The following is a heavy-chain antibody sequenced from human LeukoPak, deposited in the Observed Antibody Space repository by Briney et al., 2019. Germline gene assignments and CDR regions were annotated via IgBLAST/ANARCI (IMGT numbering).Heavy chain of an antibody. D-gene: IGHD3-3*01. CDR3: AKDRRITIFGVVRDAFDI. V-gene: IGHV3-23*01. CDR2: ISGSGGST. Sequence: GGSLRLSCAASGFTFSSYAMSWVRQAPGKGLEWVSAISGSGGSTYYADSVKGRFTISRDNSKNTLYLQMNSLRAEDTAVCYCAKDRRITIFGVVRDAFDIWGQGTMVTVSS. J-gene: IGHJ3*02. CDR1: GFTFSSYA.